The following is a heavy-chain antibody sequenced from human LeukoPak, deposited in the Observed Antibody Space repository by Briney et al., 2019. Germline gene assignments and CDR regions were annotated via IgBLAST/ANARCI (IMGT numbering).Heavy chain of an antibody. CDR3: AAPGGTPEEEGFDY. J-gene: IGHJ4*02. CDR1: GYTLTELS. V-gene: IGHV1-24*01. CDR2: FDPEDGET. Sequence: ASVKVSCKVSGYTLTELSMHWVRQAPGKGLEWMGGFDPEDGETIYAQKFQGRVTMTEDTSTDTAYMELSSLRSEDTAVYYCAAPGGTPEEEGFDYWGQGTLVTVSS.